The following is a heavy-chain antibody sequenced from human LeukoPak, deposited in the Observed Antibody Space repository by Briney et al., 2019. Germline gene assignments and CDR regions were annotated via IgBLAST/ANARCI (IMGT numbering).Heavy chain of an antibody. CDR1: GFPFSRYA. J-gene: IGHJ4*02. D-gene: IGHD5-18*01. CDR3: SKAGDTNYYRYGDY. CDR2: ISANSCAT. V-gene: IGHV3-23*01. Sequence: GGSLRLSCAASGFPFSRYAMRWVRQAPGRGLEWVSVISANSCATYYADSVKGRFTISRDNAKNTLYLQMNNLRGEDTALYYCSKAGDTNYYRYGDYWGQGTLVTVSS.